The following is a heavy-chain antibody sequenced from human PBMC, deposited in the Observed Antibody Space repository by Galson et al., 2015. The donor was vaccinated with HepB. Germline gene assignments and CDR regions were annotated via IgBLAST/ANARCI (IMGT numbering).Heavy chain of an antibody. D-gene: IGHD3-10*01. V-gene: IGHV3-11*03. CDR1: GFIFSDYY. CDR3: ARLGSGSYYNLRWDFDF. Sequence: SLRLSCAGAGFIFSDYYMSWIRQAPGKGLEWVSFISTSSSHTNYADPVKGRFTISRDNAKNSLYLQMSSLRAEDTAVYYCARLGSGSYYNLRWDFDFWGQGSLVTVSS. J-gene: IGHJ4*02. CDR2: ISTSSSHT.